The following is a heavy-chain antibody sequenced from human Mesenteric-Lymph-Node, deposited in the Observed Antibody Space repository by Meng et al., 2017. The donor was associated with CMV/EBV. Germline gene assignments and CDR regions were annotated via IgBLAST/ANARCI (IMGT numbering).Heavy chain of an antibody. CDR3: AKVGGTGYYDKERDG. Sequence: GGSLRLSCAASGFTFNTYSMNWVRQAPGKGLEWVSYITSGSSTKYYADSVKGRFTISRDNAKNSLYLQMNSLRAEDTAVYYCAKVGGTGYYDKERDGGGKGNTVTVSS. CDR1: GFTFNTYS. D-gene: IGHD1-26*01. CDR2: ITSGSSTK. J-gene: IGHJ6*04. V-gene: IGHV3-48*04.